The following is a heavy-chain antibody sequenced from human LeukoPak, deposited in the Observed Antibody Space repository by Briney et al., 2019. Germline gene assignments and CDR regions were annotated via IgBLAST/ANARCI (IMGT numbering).Heavy chain of an antibody. V-gene: IGHV3-23*01. D-gene: IGHD1-20*01. CDR3: AKELRSISATTGFNY. J-gene: IGHJ4*02. Sequence: AGGSLRLSCAASGFTFSNFHMTWVRQSPGKGLEWVSAISDSGGNTWYADSVKGRFTISRDNSKNTVYLQMNSLRAEDTAVYYCAKELRSISATTGFNYWGQGTLVTVSS. CDR1: GFTFSNFH. CDR2: ISDSGGNT.